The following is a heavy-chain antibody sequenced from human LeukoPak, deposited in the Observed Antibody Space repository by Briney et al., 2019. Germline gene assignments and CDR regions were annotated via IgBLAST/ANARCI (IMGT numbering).Heavy chain of an antibody. CDR1: GFTFSSYA. V-gene: IGHV3-30*18. CDR3: AKGGSSWPRYYFDS. D-gene: IGHD6-13*01. Sequence: GGSLRLSCAASGFTFSSYAMSWVRQAPGKGLEWVAVISYDGSNQYYTDSVKGRLTISRDNSKNTLYLQMNSLRDDDTAVYYCAKGGSSWPRYYFDSWGQGTLVTVSS. J-gene: IGHJ4*02. CDR2: ISYDGSNQ.